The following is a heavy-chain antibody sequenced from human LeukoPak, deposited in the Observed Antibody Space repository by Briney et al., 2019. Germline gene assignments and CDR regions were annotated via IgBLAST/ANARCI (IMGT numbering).Heavy chain of an antibody. CDR1: GFTFSSYS. D-gene: IGHD1-1*01. CDR3: AKGGRYWNLDY. CDR2: ISSSSSTI. V-gene: IGHV3-48*01. J-gene: IGHJ4*02. Sequence: GGSLRLSCAASGFTFSSYSMNWVRQAPGKGLEWVSYISSSSSTIYYADSVKGRFTISRDNAKNSLYLQMNSLRAEDTAVYYCAKGGRYWNLDYWGQGTLVTVSS.